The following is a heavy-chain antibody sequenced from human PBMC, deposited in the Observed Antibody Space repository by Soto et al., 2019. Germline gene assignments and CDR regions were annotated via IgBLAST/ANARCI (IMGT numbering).Heavy chain of an antibody. CDR1: GFPFSSYI. V-gene: IGHV3-48*02. CDR3: AREEADHYYDSSGYYLGAFDI. D-gene: IGHD3-22*01. CDR2: ISSSSSTI. Sequence: GGSLSLSCAASGFPFSSYIMNWVRQAPGKGLEWVSYISSSSSTIYYADSVKGRFTISRDNAKNSLYLQMNSLRDEDTAVYYCAREEADHYYDSSGYYLGAFDIWGQGTMVTVSS. J-gene: IGHJ3*02.